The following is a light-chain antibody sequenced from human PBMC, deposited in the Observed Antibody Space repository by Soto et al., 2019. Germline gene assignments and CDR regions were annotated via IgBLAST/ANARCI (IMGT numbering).Light chain of an antibody. Sequence: IVIAQSSAPLSVSPGERAPPSCRASQSVSSYLAWYQQKPGQAPRLLIYDASNRATGIPARFSGSGSGTDFTLTISSLEPEDFAVYYCQQRSNWPPTFGQGTRLEIK. CDR3: QQRSNWPPT. V-gene: IGKV3-11*01. CDR1: QSVSSY. CDR2: DAS. J-gene: IGKJ5*01.